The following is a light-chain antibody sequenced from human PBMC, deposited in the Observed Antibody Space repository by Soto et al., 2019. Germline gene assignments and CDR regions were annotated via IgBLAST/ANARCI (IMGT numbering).Light chain of an antibody. CDR3: QQYNSYPWT. J-gene: IGKJ1*01. Sequence: DIPVTQSPSTLSASVGDRVTITCRASQSISTWLAWYQQKPGKAPNLLIYKASSLESGVPSRFSGSGYGTEFTLTISSLQPDDFATYYCQQYNSYPWTFGQGTKVEIK. CDR1: QSISTW. V-gene: IGKV1-5*03. CDR2: KAS.